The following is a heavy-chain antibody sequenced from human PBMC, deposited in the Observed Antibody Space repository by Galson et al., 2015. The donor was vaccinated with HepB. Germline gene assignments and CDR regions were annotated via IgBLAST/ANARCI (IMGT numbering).Heavy chain of an antibody. CDR3: ARGFGSTWYYFDY. CDR2: IYDSGST. J-gene: IGHJ4*02. CDR1: GGSISSFY. V-gene: IGHV4-59*08. Sequence: QVQLQESGPGLVKPSETLSLTCTVSGGSISSFYWSWIRQPPGKELEWIGYIYDSGSTNYNPSLKSRVTILVDTSKNQFSLKLSSVTAADTAVYFCARGFGSTWYYFDYWSQGTLVTVSS. D-gene: IGHD6-13*01.